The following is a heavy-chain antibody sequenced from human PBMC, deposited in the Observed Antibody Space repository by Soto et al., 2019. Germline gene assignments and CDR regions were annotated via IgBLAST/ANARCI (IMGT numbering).Heavy chain of an antibody. CDR2: ISSDGSTK. D-gene: IGHD6-19*01. CDR1: GFTFSNYV. J-gene: IGHJ4*02. CDR3: ARQNSGWSYYFDY. V-gene: IGHV3-30-3*01. Sequence: QVQLVESGGGVVQPGRSLRLSCAASGFTFSNYVMHWVRQAPGKGLEWVAVISSDGSTKYYTDSMKGRFTISRDNSKDTLYLKMNNLRGGDTAVYYCARQNSGWSYYFDYWGQGTLVTVSS.